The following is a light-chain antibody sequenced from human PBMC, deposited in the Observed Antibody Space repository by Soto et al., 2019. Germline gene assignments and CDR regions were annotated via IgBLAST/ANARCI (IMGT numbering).Light chain of an antibody. CDR1: QSVSSNY. CDR2: GAS. J-gene: IGKJ4*01. V-gene: IGKV3-20*01. CDR3: HQYGTSPLT. Sequence: ELVLTQSPGTQSLSPGEGATLSCRASQSVSSNYLAWYQQKPGQAPRLLIYGASSRATGIPDRFSGSGSGTDCTLTISRLEHEDVAVYYCHQYGTSPLTFGGGTKVEIK.